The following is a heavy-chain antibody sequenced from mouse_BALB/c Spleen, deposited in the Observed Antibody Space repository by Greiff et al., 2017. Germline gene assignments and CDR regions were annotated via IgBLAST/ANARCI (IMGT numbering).Heavy chain of an antibody. CDR2: INPSNGRT. CDR1: GYTFTSYW. CDR3: ARIYYDYDDGWFAY. Sequence: QVQLQQPGAELVKPGASVKLSCKASGYTFTSYWMHWVKQRPGQGLEWIGEINPSNGRTNYNEKFKSKATLTVDKSSSTAYMQLSSLTSEDSAVYYCARIYYDYDDGWFAYWGQGTLVTVSA. J-gene: IGHJ3*01. V-gene: IGHV1S81*02. D-gene: IGHD2-4*01.